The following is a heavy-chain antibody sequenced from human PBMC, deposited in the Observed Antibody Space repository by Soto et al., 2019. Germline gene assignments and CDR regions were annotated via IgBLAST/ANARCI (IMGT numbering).Heavy chain of an antibody. CDR1: GFNVGAFA. CDR2: ISVSDAFI. D-gene: IGHD1-20*01. V-gene: IGHV3-23*01. J-gene: IGHJ4*02. Sequence: GGSLRLSCAASGFNVGAFAVNWVRQAPGKGLEWVSGISVSDAFIYYADSVRVRFSISRDASENILYLQMNSLRVDDTALYYCTRETVAGITGLDYWGPGTLVTVSS. CDR3: TRETVAGITGLDY.